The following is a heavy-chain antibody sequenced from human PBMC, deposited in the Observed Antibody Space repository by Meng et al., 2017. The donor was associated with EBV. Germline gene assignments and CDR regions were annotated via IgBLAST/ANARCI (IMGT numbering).Heavy chain of an antibody. D-gene: IGHD1-1*01. V-gene: IGHV4-4*02. CDR2: IYHSGST. J-gene: IGHJ4*02. Sequence: QVQREQPGPGMVKPSGTRAPTCAGSGGSISSSNWWSWVRQPPGKGLEWIGEIYHSGSTNYNPSLKSRVTISVDKSKNQFSLKLSSVTAADTAVYYCVGTRTGTPDYWGQGTLVTVSS. CDR3: VGTRTGTPDY. CDR1: GGSISSSNW.